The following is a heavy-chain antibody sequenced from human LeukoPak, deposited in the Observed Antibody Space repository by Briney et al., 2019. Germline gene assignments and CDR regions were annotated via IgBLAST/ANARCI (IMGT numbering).Heavy chain of an antibody. V-gene: IGHV4-39*01. CDR3: RRHEISGWAAFDI. D-gene: IGHD6-19*01. Sequence: SETLSLTCTVSAGSISSSSYYWGWIRQPPEKGLEWIGSIYYSGSTYSIPSLKSRVTISVDTSKNQFSLKLSSVTAADTAVYYCRRHEISGWAAFDIWGQGTMVTVSS. CDR2: IYYSGST. CDR1: AGSISSSSYY. J-gene: IGHJ3*02.